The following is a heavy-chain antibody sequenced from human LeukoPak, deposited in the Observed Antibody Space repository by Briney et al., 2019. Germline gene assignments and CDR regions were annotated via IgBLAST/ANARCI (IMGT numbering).Heavy chain of an antibody. CDR1: GGSISSGDYY. CDR2: IYYSGST. Sequence: PSETLSLTCTVSGGSISSGDYYWSWIRQPPGKGLEWIGYIYYSGSTYYNPSLKSRVTISVDTSKNQFSLKLSSVTAADTAVYYCARGSTVTTGEFDYWGQGTLVTVSS. J-gene: IGHJ4*02. CDR3: ARGSTVTTGEFDY. V-gene: IGHV4-30-4*01. D-gene: IGHD4-17*01.